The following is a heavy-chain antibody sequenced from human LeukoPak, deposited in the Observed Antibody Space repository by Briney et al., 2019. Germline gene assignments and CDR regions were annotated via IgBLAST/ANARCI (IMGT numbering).Heavy chain of an antibody. Sequence: GGSLRLSCAASGFTLSSYWMTWVRQAPGKGLEWVANIKQDGSEKYYVDSVKGRFTISRDNAKNSLYLQMNSLRAEDTAVYYCARGNHYYYYGMDVWGKGTTVTVSS. CDR3: ARGNHYYYYGMDV. CDR1: GFTLSSYW. V-gene: IGHV3-7*03. J-gene: IGHJ6*04. CDR2: IKQDGSEK.